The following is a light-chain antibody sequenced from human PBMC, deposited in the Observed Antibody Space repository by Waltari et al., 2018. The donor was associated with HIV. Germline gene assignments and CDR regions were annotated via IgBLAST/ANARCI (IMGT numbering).Light chain of an antibody. CDR1: SSDVGSYNY. CDR2: DVD. V-gene: IGLV2-11*01. CDR3: CSYTGTYTRYV. J-gene: IGLJ1*01. Sequence: QSALTQPRSVSGSPGQSVTISCTGTSSDVGSYNYVSWYQLRPGKAPKLIIHDVDKRPSAVPDRFSGSKAGNTASLTISGLQAEDEADYYCCSYTGTYTRYVFGTGAKVTVL.